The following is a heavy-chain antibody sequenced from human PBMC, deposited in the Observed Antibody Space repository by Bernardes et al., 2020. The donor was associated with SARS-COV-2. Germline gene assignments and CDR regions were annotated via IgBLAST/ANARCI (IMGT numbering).Heavy chain of an antibody. V-gene: IGHV1-8*01. J-gene: IGHJ4*02. CDR1: GYTFTSYD. CDR2: MNPNSGNT. CDR3: ARGWETNYYDSSGYALAFGY. D-gene: IGHD3-22*01. Sequence: ASVKVSCMASGYTFTSYDINWVRQATGQGLEWMGWMNPNSGNTGYAQKFQGRVTMTRNTSISTAYMELSSLRSEDTAVYYCARGWETNYYDSSGYALAFGYWGQGTLVTVSS.